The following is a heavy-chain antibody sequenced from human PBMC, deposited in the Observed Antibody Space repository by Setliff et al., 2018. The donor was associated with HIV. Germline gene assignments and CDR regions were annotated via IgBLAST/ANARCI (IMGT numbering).Heavy chain of an antibody. V-gene: IGHV4-59*11. CDR2: ISYSGST. D-gene: IGHD3-10*01. J-gene: IGHJ5*02. CDR3: ARVLRITIIRGPNWFDP. Sequence: SETLSLTCTVSGGSISSHCWSWIRQPPGKGLEWIGHISYSGSTDYNPSLKSRVTISVDTSKNQFSLKLSSVTAADTAVYYCARVLRITIIRGPNWFDPWGQGTLVTVSS. CDR1: GGSISSHC.